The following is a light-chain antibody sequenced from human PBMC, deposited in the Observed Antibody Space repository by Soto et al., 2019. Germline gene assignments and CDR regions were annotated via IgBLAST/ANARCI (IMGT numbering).Light chain of an antibody. CDR1: QSVSSY. V-gene: IGKV3-11*01. CDR2: DAS. CDR3: QRRSNWPPT. Sequence: EIVLTQSPATLSLSPGERATLSCRASQSVSSYLAWYQQKPGQAPRLLIYDASNRATGIPARFSGSGSGTDVTLSISSLEPEDFAVYYCQRRSNWPPTFGQGTKVEIK. J-gene: IGKJ1*01.